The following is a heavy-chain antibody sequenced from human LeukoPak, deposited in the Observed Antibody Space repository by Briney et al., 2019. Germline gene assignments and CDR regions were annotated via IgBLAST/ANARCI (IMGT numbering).Heavy chain of an antibody. Sequence: SETLSLTCTVSGGSINLYCGSWIRQPTGKGLEWIGYISYTGGETNYNPSLRSRHTISVDTYKNQFSLMLTPVTAADTAVNYCARQPAATAAFEIWAQGTMVTVSS. CDR1: GGSINLYC. V-gene: IGHV4-59*08. J-gene: IGHJ3*02. CDR3: ARQPAATAAFEI. D-gene: IGHD6-13*01. CDR2: ISYTGGET.